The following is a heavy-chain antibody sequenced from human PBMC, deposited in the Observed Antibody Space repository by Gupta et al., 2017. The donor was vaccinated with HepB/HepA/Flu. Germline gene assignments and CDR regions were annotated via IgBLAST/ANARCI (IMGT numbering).Heavy chain of an antibody. J-gene: IGHJ4*02. D-gene: IGHD1-26*01. V-gene: IGHV3-13*01. CDR3: ARSKSLGATTPIDY. Sequence: EVQLVESGGGLVQPGGSLRLSCAASGFTFSSFGMHWFRKGTGKGLEWVSAIGTAGDTYYPGSVKGRFTISRENAKNSLYLQMNSLRAGDTAVYYCARSKSLGATTPIDYWGQGTLVTVSS. CDR2: IGTAGDT. CDR1: GFTFSSFG.